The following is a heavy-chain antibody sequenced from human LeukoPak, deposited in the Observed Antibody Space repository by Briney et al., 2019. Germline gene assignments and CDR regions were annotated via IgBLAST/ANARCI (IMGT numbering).Heavy chain of an antibody. CDR3: ARLGGPDYYFYYYMDV. J-gene: IGHJ6*03. CDR2: INWNGDGT. D-gene: IGHD1-26*01. Sequence: GGSLRLSCAASGFTLDDHGMSWVRQAPGKGLESVSGINWNGDGTGYADSVKGRFTISRDNAKNSLYLQMNSLRAEDTALYYCARLGGPDYYFYYYMDVWGNGTTVTVSS. CDR1: GFTLDDHG. V-gene: IGHV3-20*04.